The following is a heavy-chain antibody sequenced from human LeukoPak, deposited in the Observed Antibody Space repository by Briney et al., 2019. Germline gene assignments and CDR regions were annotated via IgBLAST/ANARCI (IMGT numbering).Heavy chain of an antibody. CDR3: AREGKYSSSSSFNYYYYGMDV. CDR2: IIPIFGTA. J-gene: IGHJ6*02. Sequence: GASVKVSCKPSGYTFTSYGISWVRQAPGQGLEWMGGIIPIFGTANYAQKFQGRVTITADESTSTAYMELSSLRSEDTAVYYCAREGKYSSSSSFNYYYYGMDVWGQGTTVTVSS. D-gene: IGHD6-6*01. CDR1: GYTFTSYG. V-gene: IGHV1-69*13.